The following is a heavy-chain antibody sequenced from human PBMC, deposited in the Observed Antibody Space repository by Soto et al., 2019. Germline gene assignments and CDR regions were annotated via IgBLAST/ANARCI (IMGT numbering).Heavy chain of an antibody. J-gene: IGHJ4*02. D-gene: IGHD3-22*01. Sequence: ASVQVSCKASGYTFTSYGISWVRQAPGQGLEWMGWISAYNGNTNYAQKLQGRVTMTTDTSTSTAYMELRSLRSDDTAVYYCARDVNYYDSSGYLNWGQGTLVTVSS. CDR2: ISAYNGNT. CDR1: GYTFTSYG. V-gene: IGHV1-18*01. CDR3: ARDVNYYDSSGYLN.